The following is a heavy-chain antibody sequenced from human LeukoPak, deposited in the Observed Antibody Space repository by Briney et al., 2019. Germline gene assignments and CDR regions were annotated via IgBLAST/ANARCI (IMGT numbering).Heavy chain of an antibody. V-gene: IGHV3-48*04. CDR1: GFTFSSYW. Sequence: PGGSLRLSCAASGFTFSSYWMSWVRQAPGKGLEWVSYISSSGSTIYYADSVKGRFTISRDNAKNSLYLQMNSLRAEDTAVYYCARLSKLASGDYWGQGTLVTVSS. CDR2: ISSSGSTI. J-gene: IGHJ4*02. CDR3: ARLSKLASGDY. D-gene: IGHD3-3*02.